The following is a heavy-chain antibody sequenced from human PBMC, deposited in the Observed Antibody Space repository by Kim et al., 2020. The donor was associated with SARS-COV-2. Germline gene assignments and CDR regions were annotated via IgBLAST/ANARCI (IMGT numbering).Heavy chain of an antibody. CDR3: ARQRTPFYDYVWGSYRYPFDY. J-gene: IGHJ4*02. CDR1: GGSISSSSYY. CDR2: IYYSGST. V-gene: IGHV4-39*01. D-gene: IGHD3-16*02. Sequence: SETLSLTCTVSGGSISSSSYYWGWIRQPPGKGLEWIGSIYYSGSTYYNPSLKSRVTISVDTSKNQFSLKLSSATAADTAVYYCARQRTPFYDYVWGSYRYPFDYWGQGTLVTVSS.